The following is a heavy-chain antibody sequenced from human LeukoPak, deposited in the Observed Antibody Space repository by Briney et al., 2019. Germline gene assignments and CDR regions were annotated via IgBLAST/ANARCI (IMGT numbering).Heavy chain of an antibody. V-gene: IGHV4-34*01. Sequence: SETLSLTCAVYGGSFSGYYWSWIRQPPGKGLEWIGEISHSGSTNYNPSLKSRVTISVDTSKNQFSLKLSSVTAADTAVYYCARAFVDTAMARNFDYWGQGTLVTVSS. CDR2: ISHSGST. J-gene: IGHJ4*02. D-gene: IGHD5-18*01. CDR3: ARAFVDTAMARNFDY. CDR1: GGSFSGYY.